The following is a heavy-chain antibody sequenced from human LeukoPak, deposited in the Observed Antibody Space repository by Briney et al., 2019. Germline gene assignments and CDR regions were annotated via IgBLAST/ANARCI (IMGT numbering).Heavy chain of an antibody. J-gene: IGHJ5*02. Sequence: SETLSLTCTVSGGSISSGGYYWSWIRQPPGKGLEWIGKINHSGSTNYNPSLKSRVTISVDTSKNQFSLKLSSVTAADTAVYYCARGCPIYRITTFGVARNWFDPWGQGTLVTVSS. CDR3: ARGCPIYRITTFGVARNWFDP. D-gene: IGHD3-3*01. CDR1: GGSISSGGYY. V-gene: IGHV4-39*07. CDR2: INHSGST.